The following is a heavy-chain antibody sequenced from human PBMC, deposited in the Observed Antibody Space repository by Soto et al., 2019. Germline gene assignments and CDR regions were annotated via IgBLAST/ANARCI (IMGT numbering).Heavy chain of an antibody. CDR3: TKSGDCGLDAFDL. CDR2: IYQRGST. V-gene: IGHV4-38-2*01. D-gene: IGHD2-21*02. CDR1: NYSISSGYY. Sequence: KPSETLSLTCAVSNYSISSGYYWGWIRQPPGKGLEWIGSIYQRGSTFYNSALKSRITMSMDTSKNLFSLNLRSVTAADTAIYYCTKSGDCGLDAFDLWGPGTMVTVSS. J-gene: IGHJ3*01.